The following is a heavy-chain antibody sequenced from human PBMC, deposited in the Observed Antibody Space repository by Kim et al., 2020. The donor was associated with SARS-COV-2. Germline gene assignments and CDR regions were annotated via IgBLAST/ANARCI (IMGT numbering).Heavy chain of an antibody. CDR1: GFTFSSYG. Sequence: GGSLRLSCAASGFTFSSYGMHWVRQAPGKGLEWVAVIWYDGSNKYYADSVKGRFTISRDNSKNTLYLQMNSLRAEDTAVYYCAKEISGSPDAYYYYGMDVWGQGTTVTVSS. CDR2: IWYDGSNK. J-gene: IGHJ6*02. CDR3: AKEISGSPDAYYYYGMDV. V-gene: IGHV3-33*06. D-gene: IGHD1-26*01.